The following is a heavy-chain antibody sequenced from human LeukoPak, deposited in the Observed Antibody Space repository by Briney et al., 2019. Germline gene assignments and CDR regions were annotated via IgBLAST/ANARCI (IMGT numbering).Heavy chain of an antibody. V-gene: IGHV4-4*07. CDR3: ARAGYTISSYRFDF. D-gene: IGHD3-16*02. Sequence: SETLSLMCSVSGGSINSYWWSWIRQPAGKGLEFIGRIYTTGRANYNPSLKSRVSMSVDTSKNKFSLELRSVTAADTAVYFCARAGYTISSYRFDFWGQGALVSFSS. CDR1: GGSINSYW. J-gene: IGHJ4*02. CDR2: IYTTGRA.